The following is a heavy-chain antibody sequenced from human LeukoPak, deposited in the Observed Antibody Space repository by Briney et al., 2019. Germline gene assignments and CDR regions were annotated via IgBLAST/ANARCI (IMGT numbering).Heavy chain of an antibody. D-gene: IGHD7-27*01. Sequence: SETLSLTCTVSGGSNSSSSYYWSSIRQPPGKGLEWIGYIYYSGSTNYNPSLKSRRVTISVDTSKNQFSLKLSSVTAADTAVYYCASRKLGNDYWGQGTLVTVSS. V-gene: IGHV4-61*01. CDR3: ASRKLGNDY. J-gene: IGHJ4*02. CDR1: GGSNSSSSYY. CDR2: IYYSGST.